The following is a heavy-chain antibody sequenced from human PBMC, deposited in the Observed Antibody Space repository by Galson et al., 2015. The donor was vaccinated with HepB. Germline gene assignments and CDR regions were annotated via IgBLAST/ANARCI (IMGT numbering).Heavy chain of an antibody. D-gene: IGHD2-15*01. V-gene: IGHV3-9*01. CDR1: GFTFDDYA. CDR3: AKASCSGGSCNIEGHPVDAFDI. CDR2: ISWNRGSI. J-gene: IGHJ3*02. Sequence: SLRLSCAASGFTFDDYAMHWVRQAPGKGLEWVSGISWNRGSIGYADSVKGRFTISRDNAKNSLYLQMNSLRADDTALYYCAKASCSGGSCNIEGHPVDAFDIWGQGTMVTVSS.